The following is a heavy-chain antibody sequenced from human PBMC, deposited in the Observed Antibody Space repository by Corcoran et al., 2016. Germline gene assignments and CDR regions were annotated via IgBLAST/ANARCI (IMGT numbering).Heavy chain of an antibody. D-gene: IGHD1-1*01. CDR2: INSDGSSP. J-gene: IGHJ4*02. CDR1: GFTFSSYW. CDR3: ARGERWAPFDY. V-gene: IGHV3-74*01. Sequence: EVQLVESGGGLVQPGGSLRLSCAASGFTFSSYWMHWVRQAPGKGLVLVSRINSDGSSPSYADSVKGRFTISRDNAKNTRYLQMNSLRAEDTAVYYCARGERWAPFDYWGQGTLVTVSS.